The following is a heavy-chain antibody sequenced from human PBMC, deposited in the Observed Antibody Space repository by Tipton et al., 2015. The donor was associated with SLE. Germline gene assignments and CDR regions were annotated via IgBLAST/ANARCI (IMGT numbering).Heavy chain of an antibody. CDR2: INPNGGAT. CDR1: GYTFTDYY. V-gene: IGHV1-2*02. Sequence: QSGPEVKKPGASMKVSCKASGYTFTDYYLHWVRQAPGQGLEYMGWINPNGGATNYAQKFQGRVTMTRDTSISTAYMDLSSLTSDDTAVYYCTRDGPDLGLLMHYFDYWGRGALVSVSS. CDR3: TRDGPDLGLLMHYFDY. D-gene: IGHD2-8*01. J-gene: IGHJ4*02.